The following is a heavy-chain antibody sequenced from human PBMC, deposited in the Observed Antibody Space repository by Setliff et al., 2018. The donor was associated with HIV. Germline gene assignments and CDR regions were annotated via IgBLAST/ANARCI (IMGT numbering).Heavy chain of an antibody. V-gene: IGHV4-38-2*02. J-gene: IGHJ3*02. CDR3: AREVDVVTTSDAFDI. CDR2: SHYNGNAY. D-gene: IGHD2-21*02. Sequence: PSETLSLTCAVSGYSIGSGSFWGWIRQPPGKGLEWMGSSHYNGNAYYYDPSLKSRTTISLDTSMNQFSLKLTSVTAADTAVYYCAREVDVVTTSDAFDIWGQGTMVTVS. CDR1: GYSIGSGSF.